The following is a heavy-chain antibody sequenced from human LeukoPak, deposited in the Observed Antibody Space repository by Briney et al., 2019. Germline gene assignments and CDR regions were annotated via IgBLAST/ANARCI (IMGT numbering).Heavy chain of an antibody. Sequence: AETLSLTCTVSGGSISSYYWSWIRQPPGKGLEWIGYIYYSGSTNYNPSLKSRVTISVDTSKNQFSLKLSSVTAADTAVYYRARVVPAAMDASGWYDYWGQGTLVTVSS. V-gene: IGHV4-59*01. CDR3: ARVVPAAMDASGWYDY. CDR1: GGSISSYY. J-gene: IGHJ4*02. CDR2: IYYSGST. D-gene: IGHD2-2*01.